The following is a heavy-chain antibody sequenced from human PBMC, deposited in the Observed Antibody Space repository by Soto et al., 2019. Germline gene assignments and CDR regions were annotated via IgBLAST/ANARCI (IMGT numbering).Heavy chain of an antibody. CDR3: ARDKDWAFDY. CDR2: IFASSTTI. J-gene: IGHJ4*02. D-gene: IGHD3-9*01. Sequence: PGGSLRLSCVASGFTFSSYSMVWVRQAPGKGLEWVSYIFASSTTIYYADSVKGRFTVSRDNAQNSLFLLMNSLRVEDTAVYYCARDKDWAFDYWGQGT. CDR1: GFTFSSYS. V-gene: IGHV3-48*04.